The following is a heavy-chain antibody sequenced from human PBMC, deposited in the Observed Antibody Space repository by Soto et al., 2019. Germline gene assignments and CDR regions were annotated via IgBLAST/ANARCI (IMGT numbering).Heavy chain of an antibody. V-gene: IGHV1-46*01. CDR3: ARVGSGLLQYAGYFDY. CDR1: GYTFTSYY. D-gene: IGHD2-15*01. J-gene: IGHJ4*02. CDR2: INPSGGST. Sequence: ASVKVSCKASGYTFTSYYMHWVRQAPGQGLEWMGIINPSGGSTSYAQKFQGRVTMTRDTSTSTVYMELSSLRSEDTAVYYCARVGSGLLQYAGYFDYWGQGTLVTVSS.